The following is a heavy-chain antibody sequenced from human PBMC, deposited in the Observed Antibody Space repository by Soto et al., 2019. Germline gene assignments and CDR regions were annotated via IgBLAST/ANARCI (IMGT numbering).Heavy chain of an antibody. V-gene: IGHV3-20*04. Sequence: GGSLRLSCAASGFTFDDYGMSWVRQAPGKGLEWVSGINWNGGSTGYADSVKGRFTISRDNAKNSLYLQMNSLRAEDTALYYCARENGIAAAGTWFDPWGQGTLVTVSS. CDR3: ARENGIAAAGTWFDP. J-gene: IGHJ5*02. CDR1: GFTFDDYG. CDR2: INWNGGST. D-gene: IGHD6-13*01.